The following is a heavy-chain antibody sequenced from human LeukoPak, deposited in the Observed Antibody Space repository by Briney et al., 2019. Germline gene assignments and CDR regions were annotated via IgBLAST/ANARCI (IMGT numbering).Heavy chain of an antibody. Sequence: GGSLRLSCAASGFTFSSYSMNWVRQAPGKGLEWVSYISSSSSTIYYADSVKGRFTISRDNAKNSLYLQMNSLRAEDTAVYYCARDGRIAVAGTVLDYWGQGTLVTVSS. CDR2: ISSSSSTI. CDR1: GFTFSSYS. J-gene: IGHJ4*02. CDR3: ARDGRIAVAGTVLDY. V-gene: IGHV3-48*04. D-gene: IGHD6-19*01.